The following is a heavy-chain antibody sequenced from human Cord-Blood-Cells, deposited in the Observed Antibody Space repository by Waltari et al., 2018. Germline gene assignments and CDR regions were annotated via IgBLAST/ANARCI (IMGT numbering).Heavy chain of an antibody. CDR1: GGSISSSSSY. J-gene: IGHJ4*02. CDR2: IYYSGST. CDR3: ATRLITGTDY. Sequence: QLQLQESGPGLVKPSETLSLTCTVSGGSISSSSSYWGWIRQPPGKGLEWIGRIYYSGSTYYNPSLKSRVTISVDTSKNQFSMKLSSVTAADTAVYYCATRLITGTDYWGQGTLVTVSS. V-gene: IGHV4-39*01. D-gene: IGHD1-20*01.